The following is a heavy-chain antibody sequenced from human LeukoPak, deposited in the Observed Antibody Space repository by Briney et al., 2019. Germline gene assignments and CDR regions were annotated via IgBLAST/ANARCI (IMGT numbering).Heavy chain of an antibody. D-gene: IGHD1-26*01. Sequence: ASVKVSCKTSGYSFAGYFIHWVRQAPGQGLQWMGRINPNSGGTEYEQSFPSRVTMTRDTSISTAYVEVSTLISDDTAVYYCARDLSSTSNWEFDYWGQGTLVTVSS. CDR2: INPNSGGT. CDR1: GYSFAGYF. V-gene: IGHV1-2*06. J-gene: IGHJ4*02. CDR3: ARDLSSTSNWEFDY.